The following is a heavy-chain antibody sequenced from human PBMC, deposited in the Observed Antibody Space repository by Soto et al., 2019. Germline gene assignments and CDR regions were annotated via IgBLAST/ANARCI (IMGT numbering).Heavy chain of an antibody. J-gene: IGHJ6*02. CDR1: GYIFINYG. CDR3: VMVDNYVTPTQQDV. D-gene: IGHD3-16*01. CDR2: ISPYTGNT. V-gene: IGHV1-18*01. Sequence: QVQLVQSGDEVKKPGASVKVSCKASGYIFINYGIAWVRQAPGQGLEWMGWISPYTGNTHSATQVQGRLTMTTDTSTSTAYMDLGSLTSDDTAVYYCVMVDNYVTPTQQDVWGQGTTVTVSS.